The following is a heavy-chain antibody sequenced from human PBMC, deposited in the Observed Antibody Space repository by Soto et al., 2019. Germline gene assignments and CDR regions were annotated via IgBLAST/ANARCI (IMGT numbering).Heavy chain of an antibody. V-gene: IGHV3-48*03. CDR2: ISSSGSTI. D-gene: IGHD3-22*01. CDR1: GFTFSSYE. CDR3: ASSGYDSSGYYVGGSAHFDY. Sequence: GGSLRLSCAASGFTFSSYEMNWVRQAPGKGLEWVSYISSSGSTIYYADSVKGRFTISRDNAKNSLYLQMNSLRAEDTAVYYCASSGYDSSGYYVGGSAHFDYWGQGTLVIVSS. J-gene: IGHJ4*02.